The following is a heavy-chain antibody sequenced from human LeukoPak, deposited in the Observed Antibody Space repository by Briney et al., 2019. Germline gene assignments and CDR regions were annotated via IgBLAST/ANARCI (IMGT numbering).Heavy chain of an antibody. J-gene: IGHJ4*02. D-gene: IGHD5-12*01. CDR3: ARVGSGYGYVGGYYFDY. CDR1: GYTFTSYG. V-gene: IGHV1-18*01. CDR2: ISAYNGNT. Sequence: ASVKVSCKASGYTFTSYGISWVRQAPGQGLEWMGWISAYNGNTNYAQKLQGRVTMTTDTSTSTAYMELRSLRSDDTAVYYCARVGSGYGYVGGYYFDYWGQGTLVTVSS.